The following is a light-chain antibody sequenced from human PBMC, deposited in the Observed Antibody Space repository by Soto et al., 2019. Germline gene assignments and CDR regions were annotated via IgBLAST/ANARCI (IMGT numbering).Light chain of an antibody. V-gene: IGKV3-20*01. CDR2: GAS. Sequence: EIVLTQSPCTLSWSAGERATLSCRASQSVSSSYLAWYQQKHGQAPRLLIYGASSRATGIPDRFSGSGYGTDFNLTISRLETEDFAVYYCQQYGSSRITFGQGTRLEIK. CDR3: QQYGSSRIT. CDR1: QSVSSSY. J-gene: IGKJ5*01.